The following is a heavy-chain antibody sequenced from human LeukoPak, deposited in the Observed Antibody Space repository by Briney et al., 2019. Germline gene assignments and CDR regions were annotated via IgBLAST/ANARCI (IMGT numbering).Heavy chain of an antibody. CDR3: ARKGEHYGDYDY. J-gene: IGHJ4*02. D-gene: IGHD4-17*01. CDR1: GYTFTGYF. Sequence: GASVKVSCKASGYTFTGYFLHWVRQAPGQGLEWMGWILPNTGGTHYAQKFQGRVTVTRDTSISTAYMEVSRLTSDDMAVYYCARKGEHYGDYDYWGQGTLVTVSS. CDR2: ILPNTGGT. V-gene: IGHV1-2*02.